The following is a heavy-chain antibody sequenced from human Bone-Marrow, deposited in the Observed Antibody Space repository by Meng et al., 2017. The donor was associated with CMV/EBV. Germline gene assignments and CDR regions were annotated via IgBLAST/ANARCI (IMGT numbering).Heavy chain of an antibody. CDR2: IYWDDDK. J-gene: IGHJ4*02. D-gene: IGHD5-24*01. CDR3: ARRDGYKGSFDY. CDR1: GFSLSTSGVG. Sequence: QITLKESGPTLVKPXXXXPXTXTFSGFSLSTSGVGVGWIRQPPGKALEWLALIYWDDDKRYSPSLKSRLTITKDTSKNQVVLTMTNMDPVDTATYYCARRDGYKGSFDYWGQGTLVTVSS. V-gene: IGHV2-5*02.